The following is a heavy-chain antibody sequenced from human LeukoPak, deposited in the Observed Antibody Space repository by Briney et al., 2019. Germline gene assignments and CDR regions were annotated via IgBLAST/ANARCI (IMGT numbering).Heavy chain of an antibody. CDR1: GDSISSSYW. V-gene: IGHV4-4*02. CDR2: IYHSGST. CDR3: ARKTYSGYDGTFY. Sequence: SETLSLTCAVSGDSISSSYWWSWVRQPPGKGLEWIGEIYHSGSTNYNPSLKSRVTISVDKSKNQFSLKLSSVTAADTAVYYCARKTYSGYDGTFYWGQGTLVTVSS. D-gene: IGHD5-12*01. J-gene: IGHJ4*02.